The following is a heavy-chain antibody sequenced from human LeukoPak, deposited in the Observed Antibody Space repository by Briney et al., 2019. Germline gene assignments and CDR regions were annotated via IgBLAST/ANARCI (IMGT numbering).Heavy chain of an antibody. CDR1: GFTFSSYG. Sequence: PGGSLKLSCAASGFTFSSYGMHWVRQAPGKGLEWVAVISYDGSNKYYADSVKGRFTISRDNAKNSLYLQMNSLRVEDTAVYYCVPSPTMTVIVVVDYWGQGTLVTVSS. V-gene: IGHV3-30*03. D-gene: IGHD3-22*01. CDR3: VPSPTMTVIVVVDY. J-gene: IGHJ4*02. CDR2: ISYDGSNK.